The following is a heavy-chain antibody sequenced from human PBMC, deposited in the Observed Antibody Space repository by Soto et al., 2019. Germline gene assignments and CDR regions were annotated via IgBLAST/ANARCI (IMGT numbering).Heavy chain of an antibody. CDR2: INPNSGGT. CDR3: ARADEMGPLTSFDY. CDR1: GYTFTGYY. D-gene: IGHD2-8*01. J-gene: IGHJ4*02. Sequence: ASVKVSCKASGYTFTGYYMHWVRQAPGQGLEWMGWINPNSGGTNYAQKFQGWVTMTRDTSISTAYMELSRLRSDDTAVYYCARADEMGPLTSFDYWGQGTLVTVSS. V-gene: IGHV1-2*04.